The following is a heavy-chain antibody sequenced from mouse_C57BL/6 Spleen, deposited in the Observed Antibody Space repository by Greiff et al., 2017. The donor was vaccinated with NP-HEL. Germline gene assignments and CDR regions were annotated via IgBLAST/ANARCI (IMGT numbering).Heavy chain of an antibody. Sequence: VQLQQSGAELVKPGASVKLSCKASGYTFTSYWMHWVKQRPGQGLEWIGMIHPNSGSTNYNEKFKSKATLTVDKSSSTAYMQRSSLTSEDSAVYYCARKELGGFAYWGQGTLVTVSA. D-gene: IGHD2-12*01. J-gene: IGHJ3*01. CDR1: GYTFTSYW. CDR3: ARKELGGFAY. V-gene: IGHV1-64*01. CDR2: IHPNSGST.